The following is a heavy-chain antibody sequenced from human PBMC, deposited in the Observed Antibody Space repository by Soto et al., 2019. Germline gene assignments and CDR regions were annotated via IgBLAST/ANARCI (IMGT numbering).Heavy chain of an antibody. V-gene: IGHV3-48*04. CDR2: ISSTSSVK. D-gene: IGHD1-26*01. CDR3: AGDQGGTYQNWFDP. Sequence: LRLSCAASGFTFSTYTMNWVRQAPGRGLEWVSYISSTSSVKYYADSVKGRFTISRDNAKKSLYLQMKNLRPEDTAVYYCAGDQGGTYQNWFDPWGQGALVTVSS. J-gene: IGHJ5*02. CDR1: GFTFSTYT.